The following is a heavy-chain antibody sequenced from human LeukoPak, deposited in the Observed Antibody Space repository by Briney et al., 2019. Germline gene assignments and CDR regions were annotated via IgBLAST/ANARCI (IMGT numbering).Heavy chain of an antibody. CDR1: GFTFSDYY. D-gene: IGHD3-10*01. J-gene: IGHJ4*02. CDR2: ISSSSSYT. CDR3: ARYTLGGYYYGSGSHLYDY. V-gene: IGHV3-11*03. Sequence: PGGPLRLSCAASGFTFSDYYMSWIRQAPGKGLEWVSYISSSSSYTNYADSVKGRFTIFRDNAKNSLYLQMNSLRAEDTAVYYCARYTLGGYYYGSGSHLYDYWGQGTLVTVSS.